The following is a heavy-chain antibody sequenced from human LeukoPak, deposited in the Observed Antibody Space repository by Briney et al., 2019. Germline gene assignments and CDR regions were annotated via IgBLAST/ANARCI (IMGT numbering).Heavy chain of an antibody. CDR2: ISSSSSYI. V-gene: IGHV3-21*01. Sequence: GGSLRLSCAASGFTFSSYSMNWVRQAPGKGLEWVSSISSSSSYIYYADSVKGRFTISRDNAENSLYLQMNSLRAEDAAVYYCARDSPRGYCSGGSCYAWFDPWGQGTLVTVSS. CDR1: GFTFSSYS. CDR3: ARDSPRGYCSGGSCYAWFDP. J-gene: IGHJ5*02. D-gene: IGHD2-15*01.